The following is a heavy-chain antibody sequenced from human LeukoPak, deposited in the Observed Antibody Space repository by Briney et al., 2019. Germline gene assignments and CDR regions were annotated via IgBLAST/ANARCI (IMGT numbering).Heavy chain of an antibody. CDR2: ISSYNGNT. D-gene: IGHD3-10*01. J-gene: IGHJ5*02. CDR1: GYTFTSYG. V-gene: IGHV1-18*01. Sequence: ASVKVSCKASGYTFTSYGISWLRQAPGQGLEWMGWISSYNGNTNYAQKLQGRVTMTTDTSTSTAYMELRSLRSDDTAVYYCARDPWFGELRRFDPWGQGTLVTVSS. CDR3: ARDPWFGELRRFDP.